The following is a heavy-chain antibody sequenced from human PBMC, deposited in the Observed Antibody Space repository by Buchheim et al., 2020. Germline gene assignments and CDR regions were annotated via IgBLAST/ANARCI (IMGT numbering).Heavy chain of an antibody. J-gene: IGHJ4*02. V-gene: IGHV3-7*01. CDR2: IKYDGSEK. CDR3: ARALNY. CDR1: GFIFSNYW. Sequence: EVQLVESGGGLVQSGESLTLSCAVSGFIFSNYWMDWVRQAPGKGLEWVANIKYDGSEKYYVDSVKGRFTISRDNAKNSLYLQMNRLRAEDTAVYYCARALNYWGQGTL.